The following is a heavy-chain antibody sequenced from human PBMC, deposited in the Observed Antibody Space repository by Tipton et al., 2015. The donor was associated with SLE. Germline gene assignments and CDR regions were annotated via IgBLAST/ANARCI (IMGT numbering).Heavy chain of an antibody. J-gene: IGHJ6*03. CDR3: ARLPNSIYSHYYYHMDV. CDR1: GESITIGGYY. D-gene: IGHD4-11*01. Sequence: TLSLTCTASGESITIGGYYWSWIRQAAGKGLEWIGHIHSSGTTKYSPSLKSRVTMSIETSKNQFSLGLTSVTAADTAVYYCARLPNSIYSHYYYHMDVWGKGTTVTVSS. CDR2: IHSSGTT. V-gene: IGHV4-61*09.